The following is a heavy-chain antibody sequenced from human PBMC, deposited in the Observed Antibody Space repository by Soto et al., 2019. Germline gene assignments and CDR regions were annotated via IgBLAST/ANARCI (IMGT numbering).Heavy chain of an antibody. Sequence: KPSETLSLTCALYGGSFSGYYWCWIRQPPGKGLEWIGEINHSGSTNYNPSLKSRVTISVDTSKNQFSLKLSSVTAADTAVYYCASTRPTTAIHPYYFDYWGQGTLVTVSS. J-gene: IGHJ4*02. V-gene: IGHV4-34*01. CDR3: ASTRPTTAIHPYYFDY. CDR1: GGSFSGYY. CDR2: INHSGST. D-gene: IGHD5-18*01.